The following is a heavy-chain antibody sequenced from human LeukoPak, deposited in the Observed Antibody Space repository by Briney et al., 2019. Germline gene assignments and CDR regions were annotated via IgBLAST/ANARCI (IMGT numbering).Heavy chain of an antibody. CDR2: ISQSGSS. CDR3: ARDQVDYDTPDHFDY. J-gene: IGHJ4*02. Sequence: PSETLSLTCKVSGDSISSSTCNWSWIRQPPGKGLEWIGYISQSGSSYFTPSLKSRATISVDRSKNHFSLTLISVTAADTAVYYCARDQVDYDTPDHFDYWGKGTLVTVSS. CDR1: GDSISSSTCN. D-gene: IGHD3-22*01. V-gene: IGHV4-30-2*01.